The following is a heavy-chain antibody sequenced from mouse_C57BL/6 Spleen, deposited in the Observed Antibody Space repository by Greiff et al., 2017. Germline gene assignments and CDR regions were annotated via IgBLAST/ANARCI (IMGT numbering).Heavy chain of an antibody. CDR3: TRQARHYGNYNFDY. CDR1: GYTFPDYE. Sequence: QVQLQQSGAELVRPGASVTLSCKASGYTFPDYEMHWVKQTPVHGLEWIGAIDPETGGTAYNQKFKGKAILTADKSSSTAYMELRSLTSEDSAVYYGTRQARHYGNYNFDYWGQGTTLTVSS. V-gene: IGHV1-15*01. CDR2: IDPETGGT. D-gene: IGHD2-1*01. J-gene: IGHJ2*01.